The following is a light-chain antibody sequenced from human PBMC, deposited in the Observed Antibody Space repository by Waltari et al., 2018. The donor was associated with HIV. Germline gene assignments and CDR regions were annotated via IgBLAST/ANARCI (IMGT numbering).Light chain of an antibody. J-gene: IGKJ1*01. CDR1: QSVSSTY. CDR3: QQYGSSPQT. CDR2: GAS. Sequence: IVLTQSPGTLSSSPGESGTLSCRASQSVSSTYLAWYQHKPGQAPRLLIYGASSRATGIPDRFSGSGSGTDYTLTITRLEHEDFAIYYCQQYGSSPQTFGQGTKVEI. V-gene: IGKV3-20*01.